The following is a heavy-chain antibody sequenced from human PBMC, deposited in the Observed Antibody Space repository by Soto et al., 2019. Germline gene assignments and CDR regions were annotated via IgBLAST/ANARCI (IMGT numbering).Heavy chain of an antibody. Sequence: QITLNESGPTVVRPTETLTLTCRVSGFSLTTSGVGVGWIRQSPGKAPEWLARIYWDDDKRYSASLKSRLTITKATSKNQVVLTVSDLDPTDTATYYCAHRVLRTVFGLVTTTAIYFDFWGQGTPVAVSS. CDR2: IYWDDDK. J-gene: IGHJ4*02. CDR3: AHRVLRTVFGLVTTTAIYFDF. D-gene: IGHD3-3*01. CDR1: GFSLTTSGVG. V-gene: IGHV2-5*02.